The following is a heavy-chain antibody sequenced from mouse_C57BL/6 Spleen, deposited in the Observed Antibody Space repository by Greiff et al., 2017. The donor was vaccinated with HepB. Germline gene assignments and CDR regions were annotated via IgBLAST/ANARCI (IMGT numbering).Heavy chain of an antibody. V-gene: IGHV1-80*01. J-gene: IGHJ3*01. Sequence: QVQLQQSGAELVKPGASVKISCKASGYAFSSYWMNWVKQRPGKGLEWIGQIYPGDGDTNYKGKFKGKATLTADKSSSTAYMQLSSLTSEDSAVYFCARWGLRRDSWFAYWGQGTLVTVSA. CDR2: IYPGDGDT. CDR1: GYAFSSYW. D-gene: IGHD2-4*01. CDR3: ARWGLRRDSWFAY.